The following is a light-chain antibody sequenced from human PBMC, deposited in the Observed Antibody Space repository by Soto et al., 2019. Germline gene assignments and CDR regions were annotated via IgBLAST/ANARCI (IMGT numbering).Light chain of an antibody. J-gene: IGLJ2*01. CDR2: DVN. CDR3: TSYTTSSTLV. V-gene: IGLV2-14*01. CDR1: SSDIGTYNS. Sequence: QSALTQPASVSGSPGQSITISCTGTSSDIGTYNSVSWYQQHAGKVPKLMIYDVNNRPSGVSDRFSGSKSGNTASLTISGLQAEDEADYYCTSYTTSSTLVFGGGTKVTVL.